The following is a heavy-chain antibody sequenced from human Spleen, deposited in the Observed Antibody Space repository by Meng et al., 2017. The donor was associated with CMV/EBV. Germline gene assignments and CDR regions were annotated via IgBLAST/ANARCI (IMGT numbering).Heavy chain of an antibody. CDR1: GGSISSSSYY. D-gene: IGHD5-18*01. J-gene: IGHJ5*02. CDR3: ARVPYTYGYGWLDP. V-gene: IGHV4-39*07. Sequence: GSLRLSCAVSGGSISSSSYYWGWIRQPPGKGLEWIGNIYYSGNTYYNPSLKSRVTISVDTSKNQFSLSLSSVTAADTAVYYCARVPYTYGYGWLDPWGQGTLVTVSS. CDR2: IYYSGNT.